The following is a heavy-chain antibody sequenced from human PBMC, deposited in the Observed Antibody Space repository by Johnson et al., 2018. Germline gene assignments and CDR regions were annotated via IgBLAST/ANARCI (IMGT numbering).Heavy chain of an antibody. D-gene: IGHD1-26*01. CDR2: IKKDGSEK. Sequence: VQLVQSGGGVVQPGRSLRLSCVVSGFTFSSYSMHWVRPAPGKGLAWVATIKKDGSEKVYVDSVKGRFTMSRDNAKNSLYLQMNSLRDEDTAVYYCVGGVGWILQHWGQGTLVSVSS. CDR3: VGGVGWILQH. J-gene: IGHJ1*01. CDR1: GFTFSSYS. V-gene: IGHV3-7*01.